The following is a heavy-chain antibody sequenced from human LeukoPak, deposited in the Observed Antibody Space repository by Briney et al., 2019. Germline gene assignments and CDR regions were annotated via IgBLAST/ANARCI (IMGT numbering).Heavy chain of an antibody. V-gene: IGHV3-74*01. J-gene: IGHJ4*02. Sequence: GGSLRLSCAASGNYWMHWVRQAPGKGLVWVSHINSDGSWKSYGDSVKGRFTISKDNAKNTVYLQMNNLRAEDTAVYYCVSFYEAYWGRGTLVTVSS. CDR1: GNYW. CDR3: VSFYEAY. D-gene: IGHD2/OR15-2a*01. CDR2: INSDGSWK.